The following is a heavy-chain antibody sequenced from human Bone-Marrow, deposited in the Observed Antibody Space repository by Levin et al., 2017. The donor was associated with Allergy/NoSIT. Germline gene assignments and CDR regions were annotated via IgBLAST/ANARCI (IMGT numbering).Heavy chain of an antibody. J-gene: IGHJ4*02. D-gene: IGHD3-16*01. CDR1: GFTVSSYH. CDR3: ARGGPGPYYFDY. V-gene: IGHV3-53*01. CDR2: IYADGRT. Sequence: PGGSLRLSCAASGFTVSSYHMSWVRQAPGKGLEWLSFIYADGRTHYADSVKGRFTISRDDSKNTLHLQMNSLRAEDTAVYYCARGGPGPYYFDYWGRGTLVTVSS.